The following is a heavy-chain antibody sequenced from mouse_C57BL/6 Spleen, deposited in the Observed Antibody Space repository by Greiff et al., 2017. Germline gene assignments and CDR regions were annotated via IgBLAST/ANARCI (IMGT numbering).Heavy chain of an antibody. J-gene: IGHJ3*01. CDR3: ARHDCGSSRTWFAY. V-gene: IGHV1-55*01. CDR2: IYPGSGST. D-gene: IGHD1-1*01. CDR1: GYTFTSYW. Sequence: QVQPQQPGAELVKPGASVKMSCKASGYTFTSYWITWVKQRPGQGLEWIGDIYPGSGSTIYNEKFQSKATLTVDTSSSTAYMQLSILPSEDSAVYYCARHDCGSSRTWFAYWGQGTLDTVSA.